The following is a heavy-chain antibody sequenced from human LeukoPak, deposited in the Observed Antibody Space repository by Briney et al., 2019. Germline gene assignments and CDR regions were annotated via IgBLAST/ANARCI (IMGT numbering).Heavy chain of an antibody. CDR3: AREVMVRRASNWFDP. CDR2: ISAYNGNT. V-gene: IGHV1-18*01. J-gene: IGHJ5*02. CDR1: GYTFTSYG. D-gene: IGHD3-10*01. Sequence: ASVKVSCKASGYTFTSYGISWVRQAPGQGLEWMGWISAYNGNTNYAQKLQGRVTMTTDTSTNTTYMELRSLRSDDTAVYYCAREVMVRRASNWFDPWGQGTLVTVSS.